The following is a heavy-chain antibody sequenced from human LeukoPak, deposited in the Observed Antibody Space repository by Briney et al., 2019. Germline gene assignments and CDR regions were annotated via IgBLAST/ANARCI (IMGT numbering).Heavy chain of an antibody. CDR3: AKARGIRYYYGMDV. Sequence: GGSLRLSCAASGFTFSNYAMSWVRQAPGKGLEWVSGISGSGTNTYYADSVKGRFTISRDNSKNTLYLQMNSLRAENTAVNYCAKARGIRYYYGMDVWGQGTTVTVSS. D-gene: IGHD1-26*01. J-gene: IGHJ6*02. V-gene: IGHV3-23*01. CDR2: ISGSGTNT. CDR1: GFTFSNYA.